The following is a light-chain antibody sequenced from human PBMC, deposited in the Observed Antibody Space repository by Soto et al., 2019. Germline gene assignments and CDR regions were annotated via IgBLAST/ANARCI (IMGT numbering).Light chain of an antibody. J-gene: IGKJ4*01. V-gene: IGKV3-20*01. CDR2: GAS. CDR3: QQYGSSPLT. Sequence: EIVLTQSPGTLSLSPGERATLSCRASQSVSSSDFAWYQQKPGQAPRLLIYGASSRATGIPERFSGSGSGTDFTLTISRLEPEDFAVYYCQQYGSSPLTFGGGTKVEIK. CDR1: QSVSSSD.